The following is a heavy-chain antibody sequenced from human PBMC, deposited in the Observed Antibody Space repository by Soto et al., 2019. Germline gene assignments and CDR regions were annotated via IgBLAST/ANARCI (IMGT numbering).Heavy chain of an antibody. Sequence: QITLKESGPPLGRPAQPLTLTCAFSGFSLTTTHMGVAWIRQPPGKALEWLALIYCDDDRRYSPSLKNRLAISKDTSRNRVVLTITNMNPEDTGTYFCAHAGDYDLLSFDHWGPGTLVTVSS. D-gene: IGHD4-17*01. CDR2: IYCDDDR. CDR3: AHAGDYDLLSFDH. CDR1: GFSLTTTHMG. V-gene: IGHV2-5*02. J-gene: IGHJ4*02.